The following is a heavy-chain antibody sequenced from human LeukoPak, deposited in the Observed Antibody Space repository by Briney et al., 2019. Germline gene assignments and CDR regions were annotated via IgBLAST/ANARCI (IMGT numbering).Heavy chain of an antibody. J-gene: IGHJ4*02. D-gene: IGHD2-15*01. CDR2: INHSGST. Sequence: SETLSLTCAVYGGSFSGYYWSWIRQPPGKGLEWIGEINHSGSTNYNPSLKSRVTISVDTSKNQFSLKLSSVTAADTAVYYCATRLQEDFDYWGQGTLVTVSS. CDR3: ATRLQEDFDY. CDR1: GGSFSGYY. V-gene: IGHV4-34*01.